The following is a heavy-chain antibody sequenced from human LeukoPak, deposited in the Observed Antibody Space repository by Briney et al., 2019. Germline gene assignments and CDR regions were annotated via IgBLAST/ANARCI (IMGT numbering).Heavy chain of an antibody. CDR3: ASLYGSGRRFDP. CDR1: GVSMSSYY. J-gene: IGHJ5*02. D-gene: IGHD3-10*01. CDR2: IYYSGSN. Sequence: AETLSLTCTVSGVSMSSYYWSWLRQPPGKGLEWVGYIYYSGSNKYNPSLKSRLTISVDTSKNQFSLKLSSVTAADTAVYYCASLYGSGRRFDPWGQGTLVTVSS. V-gene: IGHV4-59*01.